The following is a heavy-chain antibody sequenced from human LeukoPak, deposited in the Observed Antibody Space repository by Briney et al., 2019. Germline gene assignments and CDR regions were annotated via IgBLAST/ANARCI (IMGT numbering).Heavy chain of an antibody. V-gene: IGHV4-59*01. D-gene: IGHD3-10*01. Sequence: SETLSLTCIVSGGSISTYYWSWIRQPPGKGLEWIGYIYYSGSTNYNPSLKSRVTISVDTSNNQFSLKLSSVTAADTSLYYCARGGGSGRGNWFDPWGQGTLVTVSS. CDR3: ARGGGSGRGNWFDP. J-gene: IGHJ5*02. CDR2: IYYSGST. CDR1: GGSISTYY.